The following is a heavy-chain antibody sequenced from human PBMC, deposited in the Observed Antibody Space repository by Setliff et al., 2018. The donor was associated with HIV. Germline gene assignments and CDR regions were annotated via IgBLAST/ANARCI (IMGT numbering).Heavy chain of an antibody. J-gene: IGHJ5*02. CDR3: ARDRRYCTSTSCYRNWFDP. Sequence: SGPTLVNPTQTLTLTCTFSGFSLSASAVGVGWIRQPPGKALEWLALVSWNDDKRYNPSLSARLTITKDTSKNQVILTMTTMDPVDTATYYCARDRRYCTSTSCYRNWFDPWGQGTLVTVS. CDR2: VSWNDDK. D-gene: IGHD2-2*02. V-gene: IGHV2-5*01. CDR1: GFSLSASAVG.